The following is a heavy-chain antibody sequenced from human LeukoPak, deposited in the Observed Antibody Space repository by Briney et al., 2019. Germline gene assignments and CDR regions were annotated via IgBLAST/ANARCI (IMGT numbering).Heavy chain of an antibody. D-gene: IGHD3-22*01. Sequence: PSETLSLTCTVSGGSISSYYWSWIRQPPGKGREGIGYIYYSGSTNYNPSLKSRVTISVDTSKNQFSLKLSSVTAADTAVYYCARHARYYDSSGYYGYWGQGTLVTVSS. CDR3: ARHARYYDSSGYYGY. V-gene: IGHV4-59*08. J-gene: IGHJ4*02. CDR2: IYYSGST. CDR1: GGSISSYY.